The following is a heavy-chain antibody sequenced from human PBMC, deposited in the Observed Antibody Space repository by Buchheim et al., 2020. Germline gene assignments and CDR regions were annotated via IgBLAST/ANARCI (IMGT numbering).Heavy chain of an antibody. CDR3: ARRLVGARTRFDP. Sequence: QVQLQEWGAGLLKPSETLSLTCAVYGGSFRSYYWSWIRQPPGKGLEWIGEITYSGSTNYSPSLKSRVSILIDTSNNQISLTLVSVTAADTAVYFCARRLVGARTRFDPWGQGT. CDR1: GGSFRSYY. CDR2: ITYSGST. V-gene: IGHV4-34*01. J-gene: IGHJ5*02. D-gene: IGHD1-26*01.